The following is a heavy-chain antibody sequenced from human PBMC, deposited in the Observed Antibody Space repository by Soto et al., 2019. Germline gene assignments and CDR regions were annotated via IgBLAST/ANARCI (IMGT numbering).Heavy chain of an antibody. CDR3: ARSSGWRQVVGYKSGLDV. CDR1: GFTVSDHY. CDR2: ISGSGTYT. V-gene: IGHV3-11*06. D-gene: IGHD5-18*01. J-gene: IGHJ6*02. Sequence: QVQLVESGGGLVKPGGSLRLSCAVSGFTVSDHYMTWIRQAPGTGLEWGAYISGSGTYTNYADSVKGRVIISRDIAQNSTWRKIKSLRAEDTAVYYCARSSGWRQVVGYKSGLDVWGQGTAVTVSS.